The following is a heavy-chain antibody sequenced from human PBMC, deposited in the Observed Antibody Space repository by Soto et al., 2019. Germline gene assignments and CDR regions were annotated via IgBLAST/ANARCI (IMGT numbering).Heavy chain of an antibody. CDR1: GVSLSSYG. D-gene: IGHD6-13*01. CDR2: TRDAGSTK. J-gene: IGHJ6*01. Sequence: GGLMRIACSACGVSLSSYGMNGARQDKGKGLEWVAITRDAGSTKNYADSVKGRFTISRDNSKNSLSLQMNSLRAEDRAVYYCASEPKQQDVGDYFYGLDLWVQGTTVTV. V-gene: IGHV3-33*01. CDR3: ASEPKQQDVGDYFYGLDL.